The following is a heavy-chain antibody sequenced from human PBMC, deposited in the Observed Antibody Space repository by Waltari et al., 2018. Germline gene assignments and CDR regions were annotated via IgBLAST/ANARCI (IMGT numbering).Heavy chain of an antibody. D-gene: IGHD6-13*01. J-gene: IGHJ4*02. CDR3: ARIQEAGAAAGEIY. Sequence: QITLKESGPTLLKPTQTLTLTCTFSGFSLSTSGLGVGWIRQPPGKALEWLALIYWNDDKRYSPSLKSRLTITKDTSKNQVVLTMTNMDPVDTATDYCARIQEAGAAAGEIYWGQGTLVTVSS. CDR1: GFSLSTSGLG. CDR2: IYWNDDK. V-gene: IGHV2-5*01.